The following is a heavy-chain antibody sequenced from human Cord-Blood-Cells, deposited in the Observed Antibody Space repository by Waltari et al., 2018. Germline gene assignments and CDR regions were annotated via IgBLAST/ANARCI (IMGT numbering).Heavy chain of an antibody. CDR1: GGSISSSSYY. CDR3: ARGSGSYYYYYYYGMDV. V-gene: IGHV4-39*01. D-gene: IGHD1-26*01. CDR2: IYYSGST. J-gene: IGHJ6*02. Sequence: QLQLQESGPGLVKPSETLSLTCTVSGGSISSSSYYWGWIRQPPGKGLEWIGSIYYSGSTYHNPSLKSRVTISVDTSKNQFSLKLSSVTAADTAVYYCARGSGSYYYYYYYGMDVWGQGTTVTVSS.